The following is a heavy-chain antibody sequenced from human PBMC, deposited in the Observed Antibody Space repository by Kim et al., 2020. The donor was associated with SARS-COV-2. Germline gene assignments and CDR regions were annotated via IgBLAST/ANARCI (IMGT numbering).Heavy chain of an antibody. CDR3: AREDYGMPPYY. Sequence: SETLSLTCTVSGGSISSGGYYWSWIRQHPGKGLEWIGYIYYSGSTYYNPSLKSRVTISVDTSKNQFSLKLSSVTAADTAVYYCAREDYGMPPYYWGQGTLVTVSS. V-gene: IGHV4-31*03. CDR2: IYYSGST. CDR1: GGSISSGGYY. J-gene: IGHJ4*02. D-gene: IGHD3-16*01.